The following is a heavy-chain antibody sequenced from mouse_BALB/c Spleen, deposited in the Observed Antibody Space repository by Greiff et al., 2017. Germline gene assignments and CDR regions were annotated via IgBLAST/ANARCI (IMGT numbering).Heavy chain of an antibody. CDR3: ASSSWFAY. CDR2: IDPENGNT. V-gene: IGHV14-1*02. CDR1: GFNIKDYY. J-gene: IGHJ3*01. D-gene: IGHD1-3*01. Sequence: EVKVVESGAELVRPGASVKLSCKASGFNIKDYYMHWVKQRPEQGLEWIGWIDPENGNTIYDPKFQGKASIPADTSSNTAYLQLSSLTSEDTAVDYCASSSWFAYWGQGTLVTVSA.